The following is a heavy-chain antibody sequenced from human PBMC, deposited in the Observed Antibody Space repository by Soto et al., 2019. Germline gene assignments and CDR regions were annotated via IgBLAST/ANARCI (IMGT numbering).Heavy chain of an antibody. CDR3: ARPPTLYATNDWYFDL. D-gene: IGHD2-8*01. Sequence: GGSLRLSCAASGFTFSSYGMHWVRQAPGKGLEWVAVIWYDGSNKYYADSVKGRFTISRDNSKNTLYLQMNSLRAEDTAVYYCARPPTLYATNDWYFDLWGRGTLVTVSS. V-gene: IGHV3-33*01. CDR1: GFTFSSYG. J-gene: IGHJ2*01. CDR2: IWYDGSNK.